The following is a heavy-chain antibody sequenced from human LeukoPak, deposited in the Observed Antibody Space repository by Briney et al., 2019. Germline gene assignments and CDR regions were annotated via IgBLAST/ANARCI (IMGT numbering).Heavy chain of an antibody. Sequence: ASVKVSCKVSGYTLTELSMHWVRRAPGKGLEWMGGFDPEDGETIYAQKFQGRVTMTEDTSTDTAYMELSSLRSEDTAVYYCATITMVRGVILPFDYWGQGTLVTVSS. J-gene: IGHJ4*02. CDR3: ATITMVRGVILPFDY. D-gene: IGHD3-10*01. V-gene: IGHV1-24*01. CDR1: GYTLTELS. CDR2: FDPEDGET.